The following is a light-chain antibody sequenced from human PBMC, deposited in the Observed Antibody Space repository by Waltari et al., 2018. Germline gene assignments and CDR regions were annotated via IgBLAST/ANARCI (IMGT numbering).Light chain of an antibody. CDR2: DVT. CDR3: SSYTPTSILV. CDR1: SSDVVSYNY. Sequence: QSALTQPASVSGYPGQSLTLPCSGTSSDVVSYNYVSWYQQPPGTPPKLLIYDVTKRPSGVSGRFSGSKSGNTASLTISGLQPEDEADYFCSSYTPTSILVFGGGTKLTV. J-gene: IGLJ2*01. V-gene: IGLV2-14*03.